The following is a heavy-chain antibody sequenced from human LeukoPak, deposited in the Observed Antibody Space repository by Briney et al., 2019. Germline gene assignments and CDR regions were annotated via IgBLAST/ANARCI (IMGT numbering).Heavy chain of an antibody. J-gene: IGHJ4*02. CDR1: GGSISSYY. CDR2: IYYSGST. V-gene: IGHV4-59*01. Sequence: SETLSLTCTVSGGSISSYYWSWIRQPPGKGLEWIGYIYYSGSTNYNPSLKSRVTISVDTSKNQFSLKLSSVTAADTAVYYCAYRGYSGYEPDYWGQGTLVTVSS. CDR3: AYRGYSGYEPDY. D-gene: IGHD5-12*01.